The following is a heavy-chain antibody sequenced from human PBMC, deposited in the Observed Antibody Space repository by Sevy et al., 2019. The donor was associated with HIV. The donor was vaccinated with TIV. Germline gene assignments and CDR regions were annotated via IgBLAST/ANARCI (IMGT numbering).Heavy chain of an antibody. CDR2: LSFGCGKI. D-gene: IGHD2-8*01. CDR1: GFAFYEYS. V-gene: IGHV3-23*01. J-gene: IGHJ4*02. Sequence: GGYLRLSCAASGFAFYEYSMSWIRQAPGKGLEWVATLSFGCGKINYADSVKGRFTISRFNSKNSFYLQMDNLRVEDTALHYCAREGCSRPHDYWGQGTRVTVSS. CDR3: AREGCSRPHDY.